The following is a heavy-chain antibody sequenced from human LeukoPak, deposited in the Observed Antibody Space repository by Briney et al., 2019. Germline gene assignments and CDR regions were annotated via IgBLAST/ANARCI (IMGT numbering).Heavy chain of an antibody. Sequence: SETLSLTCTVSGGSISSYYWSWIRQPPGKGLEWIGYIYYRGSTNYNPSLKSRVPISGDTSKNQFSLKLNYVTAADTAIYYCARMYYDFWSDPSMFDYWGQGTLVTVSS. J-gene: IGHJ4*02. CDR2: IYYRGST. CDR3: ARMYYDFWSDPSMFDY. CDR1: GGSISSYY. V-gene: IGHV4-59*01. D-gene: IGHD3-3*01.